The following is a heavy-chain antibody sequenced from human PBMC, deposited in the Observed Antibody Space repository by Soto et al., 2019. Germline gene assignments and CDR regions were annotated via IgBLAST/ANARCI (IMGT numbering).Heavy chain of an antibody. J-gene: IGHJ4*02. Sequence: GGSLRLSCAASGFTFSSYAMSWVRQAPGKGLEWVSAISGSGGSTYYADSVKGRFTISRDNSKNTLYLQMNSLRAEDTAVYYCAKKGAPRPPAGGFYYFDYWGQGTLVTVSS. V-gene: IGHV3-23*01. CDR3: AKKGAPRPPAGGFYYFDY. CDR2: ISGSGGST. CDR1: GFTFSSYA. D-gene: IGHD2-15*01.